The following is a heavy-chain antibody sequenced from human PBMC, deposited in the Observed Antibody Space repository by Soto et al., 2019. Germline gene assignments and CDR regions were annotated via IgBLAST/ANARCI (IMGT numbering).Heavy chain of an antibody. CDR1: GFSLSTSGVG. V-gene: IGHV2-5*02. CDR2: IYWDDYK. CDR3: VHKGGGDRILDY. J-gene: IGHJ4*02. Sequence: QITLKESGPALVKPTQTLTLTCTFSGFSLSTSGVGVGWIRQPPGEALEWLALIYWDDYKHFSPSLASRLTITKDPPKNQVVLTMANMDPVDTATYYCVHKGGGDRILDYWGQGTLVTVSS. D-gene: IGHD3-16*01.